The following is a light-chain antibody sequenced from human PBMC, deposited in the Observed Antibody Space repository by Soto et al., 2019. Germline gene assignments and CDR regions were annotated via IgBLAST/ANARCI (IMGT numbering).Light chain of an antibody. CDR1: QSVSGW. Sequence: DIQMTQSPSSLSASVGDTVTVTCRASQSVSGWLAWYQQKPGKAPKRLIYSASSLQSGVPPRFSGSGSGTEFTLTISSLQPEDFATYYCLQNNSYPVTFGQGTKVDIK. CDR2: SAS. V-gene: IGKV1-5*01. CDR3: LQNNSYPVT. J-gene: IGKJ1*01.